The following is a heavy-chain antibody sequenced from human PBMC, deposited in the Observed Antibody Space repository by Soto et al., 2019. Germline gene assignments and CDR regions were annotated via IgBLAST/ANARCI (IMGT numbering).Heavy chain of an antibody. CDR2: ISANNGNT. CDR3: SRKGTGAPVDY. Sequence: QVQLVQSGAEVKKPGASVKVSCKASGYTFITYGISWVRQAPGQGLEWMGWISANNGNTHYAQNLQGRVTMTTDTSTSTAYMELTSLRSDDTAVYYSSRKGTGAPVDYWGQGTLVIVSS. D-gene: IGHD1-1*01. V-gene: IGHV1-18*01. J-gene: IGHJ4*02. CDR1: GYTFITYG.